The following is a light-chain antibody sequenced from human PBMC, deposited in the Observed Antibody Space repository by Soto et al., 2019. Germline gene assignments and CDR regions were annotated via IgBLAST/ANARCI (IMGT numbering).Light chain of an antibody. CDR1: QSLVHSDGNTY. V-gene: IGKV2-24*01. Sequence: DIVMTQTPLSSPVTLGQPASISCRSSQSLVHSDGNTYLSWLQQRPGQPPRLLIDKLSKRFSGVPDRCSGSGAGTEFTRKSSMVEAEDVGVYYFRQATPPITFGQGTRLEI. CDR3: RQATPPIT. CDR2: KLS. J-gene: IGKJ5*01.